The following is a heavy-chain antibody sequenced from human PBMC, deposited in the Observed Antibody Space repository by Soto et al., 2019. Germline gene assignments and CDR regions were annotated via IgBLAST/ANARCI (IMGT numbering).Heavy chain of an antibody. CDR2: ISSSSSYI. V-gene: IGHV3-21*01. CDR1: GFTFSSYS. J-gene: IGHJ6*02. Sequence: GGSLRLSCAASGFTFSSYSMNWVRQAPGKGLEWVSSISSSSSYIYYADSVKGRFTISRDNAKNSLYLQMNSLRAEDTAVCYCAREWGIAASGMDVWGQGTTVTVSS. D-gene: IGHD6-13*01. CDR3: AREWGIAASGMDV.